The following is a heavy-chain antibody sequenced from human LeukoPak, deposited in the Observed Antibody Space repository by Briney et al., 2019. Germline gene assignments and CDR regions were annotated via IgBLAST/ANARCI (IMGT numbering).Heavy chain of an antibody. CDR2: IYYSGST. D-gene: IGHD3-3*01. CDR3: ARHLYDFWSGYYQPRHFDY. Sequence: PSETLSLTCAVSGGSISSSSNYWGWIRQPPGKGLEWIGSIYYSGSTYHNPSLKSRVTISVDTSKNQFSLKVTSVTAADTAVYYCARHLYDFWSGYYQPRHFDYWGQGTLVTVSS. J-gene: IGHJ4*02. V-gene: IGHV4-39*01. CDR1: GGSISSSSNY.